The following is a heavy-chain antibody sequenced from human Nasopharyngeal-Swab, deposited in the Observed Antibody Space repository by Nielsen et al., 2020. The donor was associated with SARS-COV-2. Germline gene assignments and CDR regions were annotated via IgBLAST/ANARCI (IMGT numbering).Heavy chain of an antibody. V-gene: IGHV3-9*03. D-gene: IGHD3-3*01. J-gene: IGHJ4*02. CDR2: ISWDGLTI. Sequence: SLKISCAASGFTFDDYGMHWVRQAPGKGLEWVSGISWDGLTIGYADSVKGRFTISKDNAKNSLYLQMNSLSVEDMAFYYCAKVTNARYDFWSGSFDYWGQGTLVTVSS. CDR1: GFTFDDYG. CDR3: AKVTNARYDFWSGSFDY.